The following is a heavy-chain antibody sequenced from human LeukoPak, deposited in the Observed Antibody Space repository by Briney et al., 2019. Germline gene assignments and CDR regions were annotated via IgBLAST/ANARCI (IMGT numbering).Heavy chain of an antibody. D-gene: IGHD3-3*01. V-gene: IGHV3-23*01. Sequence: PGGSLRLSCASSGFSFSDSAVSWVRHSPGEGLKWVSSISDTGGRTYYADSVKGRFTITRDNSGNTVNLQMNGLRADDTARYYCAKGGQDFDFWRFDLWGQGILVIVSS. CDR2: ISDTGGRT. CDR3: AKGGQDFDFWRFDL. J-gene: IGHJ5*02. CDR1: GFSFSDSA.